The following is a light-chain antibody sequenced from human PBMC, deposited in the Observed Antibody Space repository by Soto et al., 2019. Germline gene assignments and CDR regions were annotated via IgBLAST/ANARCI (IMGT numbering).Light chain of an antibody. Sequence: EVVMTQSPATLSASPGERVILSCRASQNIGSNLAWYQQRPGQAPRLLMYRASTRATETPARFSGSGSATDFTLTISSLQSEDFAVYYCQQYNTSPPYTFGQGTKVDIK. J-gene: IGKJ2*01. CDR1: QNIGSN. CDR2: RAS. CDR3: QQYNTSPPYT. V-gene: IGKV3-15*01.